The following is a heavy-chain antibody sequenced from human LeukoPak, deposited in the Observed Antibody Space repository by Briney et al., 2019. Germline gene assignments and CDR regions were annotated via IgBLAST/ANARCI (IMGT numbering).Heavy chain of an antibody. CDR1: GGSFSGYY. D-gene: IGHD3-10*01. CDR2: INHSGST. V-gene: IGHV4-34*01. J-gene: IGHJ4*02. Sequence: SETLSLTCAVYGGSFSGYYWSWIRQPPGKGLEWIGEINHSGSTNYNPSLKSRVTISVDTSKNQFSLKLSSVTAADTAVYYCAREALNYGSGSSYFDYWGQGTLVTVSS. CDR3: AREALNYGSGSSYFDY.